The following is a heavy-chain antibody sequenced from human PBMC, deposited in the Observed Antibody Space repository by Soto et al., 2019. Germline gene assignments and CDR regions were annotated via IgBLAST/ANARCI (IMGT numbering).Heavy chain of an antibody. CDR1: GGAISSYY. J-gene: IGHJ4*02. CDR2: VYYSENIDYSGIT. V-gene: IGHV4-59*01. D-gene: IGHD5-18*01. Sequence: PSETLSLTGTVSGGAISSYYWNWLRQPPGKGLEWIGYVYYSENIDYSGITNYNPSLKSRVTISVDTSKNQFSLKLRSATAADTAVYYCARGLGYSYGSYFDYWGQGTLVTVSS. CDR3: ARGLGYSYGSYFDY.